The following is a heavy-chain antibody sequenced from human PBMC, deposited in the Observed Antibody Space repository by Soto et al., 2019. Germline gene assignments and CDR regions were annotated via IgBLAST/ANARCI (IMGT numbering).Heavy chain of an antibody. Sequence: SETLSLTCAVYGGSFSGYYWSWIRQPPGKGLEWIGEINHSGSTNYNPSLKSRVTISVDTSKNQFSLKLSSVTAADTAVYYCARGLWVVVAVQGDYYYYGMDVWGQGTTVTVSS. D-gene: IGHD2-15*01. CDR2: INHSGST. CDR3: ARGLWVVVAVQGDYYYYGMDV. J-gene: IGHJ6*02. CDR1: GGSFSGYY. V-gene: IGHV4-34*01.